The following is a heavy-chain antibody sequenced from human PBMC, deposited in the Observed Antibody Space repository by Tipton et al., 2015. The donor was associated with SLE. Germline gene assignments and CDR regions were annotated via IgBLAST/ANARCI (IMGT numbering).Heavy chain of an antibody. CDR1: GFTFSSYN. Sequence: SLRLFCAASGFTFSSYNMDWVRQAPGKGPVWVSRVNTDGVTTEYAHSVRGRFTISRDDAKNTVYLQMNSLTVEVTAVYYCARGILGDPVAFDLWGQGTMAIVSS. CDR2: VNTDGVTT. CDR3: ARGILGDPVAFDL. D-gene: IGHD1-26*01. J-gene: IGHJ3*01. V-gene: IGHV3-74*03.